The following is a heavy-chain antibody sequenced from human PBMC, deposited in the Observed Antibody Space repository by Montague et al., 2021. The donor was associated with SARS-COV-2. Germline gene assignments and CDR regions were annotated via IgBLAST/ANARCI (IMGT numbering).Heavy chain of an antibody. CDR1: GFTFDTFA. CDR3: AKADDYFDSGIDH. D-gene: IGHD3-9*01. Sequence: SLRLSCAASGFTFDTFAMNWVRQAPGKGLEWVAVSCSGGCDTYYAESVKGRFIISRDNSRKTLYLLMKSLRAEDTAVYYCAKADDYFDSGIDHWGQGTLVTVSS. J-gene: IGHJ4*02. V-gene: IGHV3-23*03. CDR2: SCSGGCDT.